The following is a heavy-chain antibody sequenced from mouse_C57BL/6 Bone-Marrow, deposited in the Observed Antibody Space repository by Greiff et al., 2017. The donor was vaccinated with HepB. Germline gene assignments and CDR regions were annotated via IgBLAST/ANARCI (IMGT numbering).Heavy chain of an antibody. CDR3: ARVTTVVATDAMDY. CDR1: GYTFTDYN. Sequence: VQLQQSGPELVKPGASVKIPCKASGYTFTDYNMDWVKQSHGKSLEWIGDINPNNGGTTYNQKFKGKATLTVDKSSSTAYMELRSLTSEDTAVYYCARVTTVVATDAMDYWGQGTSVTVSS. J-gene: IGHJ4*01. CDR2: INPNNGGT. D-gene: IGHD1-1*01. V-gene: IGHV1-18*01.